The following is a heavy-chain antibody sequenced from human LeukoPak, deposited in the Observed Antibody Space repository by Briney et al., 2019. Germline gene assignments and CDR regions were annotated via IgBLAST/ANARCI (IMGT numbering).Heavy chain of an antibody. CDR1: GYTFTSYD. D-gene: IGHD2-15*01. Sequence: ASVKVSCKASGYTFTSYDINWVRQAPGQGLEWMGWMNPNSGNTGYAQKFQGRVTMTRNTSISTAYMELSSLRSEDTAVYYCARDKGYCSGGSCFGDAFDIWGQGTMVTVSS. CDR2: MNPNSGNT. V-gene: IGHV1-8*01. CDR3: ARDKGYCSGGSCFGDAFDI. J-gene: IGHJ3*02.